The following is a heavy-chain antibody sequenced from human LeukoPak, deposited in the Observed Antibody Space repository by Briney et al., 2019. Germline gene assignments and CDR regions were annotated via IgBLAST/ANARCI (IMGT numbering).Heavy chain of an antibody. CDR3: ARVGIVATIDY. J-gene: IGHJ4*02. V-gene: IGHV1-2*02. CDR2: INPNSGGT. CDR1: GGTFSSYA. D-gene: IGHD5-12*01. Sequence: ASVKVSCKASGGTFSSYAISWVRQAPGQGLEWMGWINPNSGGTNYAQKFQGRVTMTRDTSTSTVYMELSSLRSEDTAVYYCARVGIVATIDYWGQGTLVTVSS.